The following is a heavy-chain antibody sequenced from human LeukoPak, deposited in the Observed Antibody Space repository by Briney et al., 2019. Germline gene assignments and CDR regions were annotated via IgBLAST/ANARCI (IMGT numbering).Heavy chain of an antibody. Sequence: PGGSLILSCAVSGFPFSIYEMNWVRQAPGKGLEWVSNIGSSGTTRYYADSVKGRFSISRDNAKNSLYLQMNSLRVEDTGVYYCALLAVASDFDYWGQGALVTVSS. V-gene: IGHV3-48*03. CDR1: GFPFSIYE. CDR3: ALLAVASDFDY. J-gene: IGHJ4*02. D-gene: IGHD6-19*01. CDR2: IGSSGTTR.